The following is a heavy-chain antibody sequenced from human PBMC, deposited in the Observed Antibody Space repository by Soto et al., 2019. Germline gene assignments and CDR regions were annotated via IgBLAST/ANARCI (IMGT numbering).Heavy chain of an antibody. CDR1: GYTLTELS. Sequence: GASVKVSCKVSGYTLTELSMHWVRQAPGKGLEWMGGFDPEDGETIYAQKFQGRVTMTEDTSTDTAYMELSSLRSEDTAVYYCATSLGYDSSGSDAFDIWGQGTMVTVSS. D-gene: IGHD3-22*01. CDR3: ATSLGYDSSGSDAFDI. V-gene: IGHV1-24*01. J-gene: IGHJ3*02. CDR2: FDPEDGET.